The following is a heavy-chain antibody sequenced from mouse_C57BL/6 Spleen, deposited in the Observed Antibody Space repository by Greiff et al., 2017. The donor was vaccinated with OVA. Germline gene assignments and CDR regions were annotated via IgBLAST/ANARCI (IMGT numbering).Heavy chain of an antibody. CDR3: ARRDYDYDGPYAMDY. CDR2: ISSGSSTI. V-gene: IGHV5-17*01. CDR1: GFTFSDYG. J-gene: IGHJ4*01. D-gene: IGHD2-4*01. Sequence: DVKLVESGGGLVKPGGSLKLSCAASGFTFSDYGMHWVRQAPEKGLEWVAYISSGSSTIYYADTVKGRFTISRDNAKNTLFLQMTSLRSEDTAMYYCARRDYDYDGPYAMDYWGQGTSVTVSS.